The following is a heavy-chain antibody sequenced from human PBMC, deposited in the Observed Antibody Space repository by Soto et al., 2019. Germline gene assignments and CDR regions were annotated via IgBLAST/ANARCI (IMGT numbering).Heavy chain of an antibody. V-gene: IGHV4-59*01. CDR1: GGSISSYY. J-gene: IGHJ4*02. CDR3: ARVEKDIVLGPAPNQYYFDY. D-gene: IGHD2-2*01. Sequence: SENLSLTCTVSGGSISSYYWSWIRQPPGKGLEWIGYIYYSGSTNYNPSLKSRVTISVDTSKNQFSLKLSSVTAADTAVYYCARVEKDIVLGPAPNQYYFDYWGQGTLVTVS. CDR2: IYYSGST.